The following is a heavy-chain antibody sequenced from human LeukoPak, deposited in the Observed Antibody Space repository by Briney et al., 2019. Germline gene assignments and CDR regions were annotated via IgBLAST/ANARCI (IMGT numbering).Heavy chain of an antibody. CDR2: ISGSGGST. D-gene: IGHD3-22*01. V-gene: IGHV3-11*01. CDR3: ARDYYDSSGYQRDAFDI. J-gene: IGHJ3*02. Sequence: PGGSLRLSCAASGFIFTNYWMSWVRQAPGKGLEWVSAISGSGGSTYYADSVKGRFTISRDNAKNSLYLQMNSLRAEDTAVYYCARDYYDSSGYQRDAFDIWGQGTMVTVSS. CDR1: GFIFTNYW.